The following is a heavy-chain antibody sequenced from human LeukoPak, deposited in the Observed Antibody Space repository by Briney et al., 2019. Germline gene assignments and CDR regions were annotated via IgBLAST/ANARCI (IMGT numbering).Heavy chain of an antibody. Sequence: GGSLRLSCEASGFTFSSYGMHWVRQAPGKGLEWVAVISYDGSNKYYADSVKGRFTISRDNSKNTLYLQMNSLRAEDTAVYYCAKDQRDTPDYWGQGTLVTVSS. CDR3: AKDQRDTPDY. CDR1: GFTFSSYG. J-gene: IGHJ4*02. CDR2: ISYDGSNK. V-gene: IGHV3-30*18. D-gene: IGHD2-15*01.